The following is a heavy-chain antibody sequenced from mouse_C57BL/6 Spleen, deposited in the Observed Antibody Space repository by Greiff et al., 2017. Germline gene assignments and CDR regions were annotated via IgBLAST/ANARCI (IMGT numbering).Heavy chain of an antibody. CDR2: IYPRSGNT. D-gene: IGHD1-1*01. V-gene: IGHV1-81*01. CDR1: GYTFTSYG. CDR3: AREGTVVDKDY. Sequence: VKLQESGAELARPGASVKLSCKASGYTFTSYGISWVKQRTGQGLEWIGEIYPRSGNTYYNEKFKGKATLTADKSSSTAYMELRSLTSEDSAVYFCAREGTVVDKDYWGQGTTLTVSS. J-gene: IGHJ2*01.